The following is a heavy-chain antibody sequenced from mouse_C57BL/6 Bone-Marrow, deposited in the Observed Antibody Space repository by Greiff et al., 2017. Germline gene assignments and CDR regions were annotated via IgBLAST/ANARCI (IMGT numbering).Heavy chain of an antibody. V-gene: IGHV1-78*01. D-gene: IGHD1-1*01. CDR1: GYTFTDHT. J-gene: IGHJ4*01. CDR3: ARGILYYGKGVAMDY. CDR2: IYPRDGST. Sequence: VQLQQSDAELVKPGASVKISCKVSGYTFTDHTIHWMKQRPEQGLEWIGYIYPRDGSTKYNEKFKGKATLTADKSSSTAYMQLNSLTSEDSAVXFCARGILYYGKGVAMDYWGQGTSVTVSS.